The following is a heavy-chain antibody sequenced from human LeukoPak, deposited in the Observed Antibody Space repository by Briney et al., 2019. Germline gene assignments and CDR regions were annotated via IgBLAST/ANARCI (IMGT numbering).Heavy chain of an antibody. D-gene: IGHD3-22*01. CDR3: ASGISDYYDSSGYYFDAFDI. CDR2: IYHSGST. CDR1: GYSISSGYY. J-gene: IGHJ3*02. Sequence: PSETLSLTCTVSGYSISSGYYWGWIRQPPGKGLEWIGSIYHSGSTYYNPSLKSRVTISVDTSKNQFSLKLSSVTAADTAVYYCASGISDYYDSSGYYFDAFDIWGQGTMVTVSS. V-gene: IGHV4-38-2*02.